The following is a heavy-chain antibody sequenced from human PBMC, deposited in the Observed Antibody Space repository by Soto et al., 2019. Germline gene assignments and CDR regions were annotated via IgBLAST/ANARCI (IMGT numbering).Heavy chain of an antibody. D-gene: IGHD3-10*01. V-gene: IGHV4-61*01. J-gene: IGHJ3*02. CDR2: IYYSGST. CDR3: ARKNFTSHVVFAI. CDR1: GGSVSSGSYY. Sequence: PSETLSLTCTVSGGSVSSGSYYWNWIRLPPGKGLEWIGYIYYSGSTNYNPSLKSRVTISVDTSKNQFSLKLSSVTAADTAVYYWARKNFTSHVVFAIWGQGTLAPVPS.